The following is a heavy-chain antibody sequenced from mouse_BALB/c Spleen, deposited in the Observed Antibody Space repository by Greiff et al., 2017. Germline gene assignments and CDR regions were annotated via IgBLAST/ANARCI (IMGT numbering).Heavy chain of an antibody. CDR3: ARRLSLAY. CDR2: ISSGGGST. J-gene: IGHJ3*01. D-gene: IGHD1-1*02. CDR1: GFAFSSYD. V-gene: IGHV5-12-1*01. Sequence: EVKLMESGGGLVKPGGSLKLSCAASGFAFSSYDMSWVRQTPEKRLEWVAYISSGGGSTYYPDTVKGRFTISRDNAKNTLYLQMSSLKSEDTAMYYCARRLSLAYWGQGTLVTVSA.